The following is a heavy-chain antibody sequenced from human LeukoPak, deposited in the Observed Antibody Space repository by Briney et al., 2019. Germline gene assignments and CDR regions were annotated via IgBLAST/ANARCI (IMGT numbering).Heavy chain of an antibody. V-gene: IGHV3-11*01. CDR1: GFTFSDYF. CDR3: ASLGEQWLVQYLHY. CDR2: ISSSGSTI. J-gene: IGHJ4*02. Sequence: GGSLRLSCAASGFTFSDYFMSWIRQAPGKGLEWVSYISSSGSTIYYADSVKGRFTISRDNAKNSLYLQMNSLRAEDTAVYYCASLGEQWLVQYLHYWGQGTLVTVSS. D-gene: IGHD6-19*01.